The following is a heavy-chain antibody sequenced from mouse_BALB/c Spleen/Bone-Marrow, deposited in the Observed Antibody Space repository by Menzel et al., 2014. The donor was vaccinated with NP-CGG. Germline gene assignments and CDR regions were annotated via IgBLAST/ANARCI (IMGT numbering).Heavy chain of an antibody. J-gene: IGHJ1*01. CDR3: ARGRYDSDGWYFDV. CDR1: GDIFTSYY. V-gene: IGHV1-53*01. D-gene: IGHD2-4*01. Sequence: QVQLQQPGAEMVRPGASVKLSCKAPGDIFTSYYMYWAKQRPGQGLEWIGGINPNNSGTNFNEKFKSEATLTVDKSSSTAYMELSSLTSEDSAVYYCARGRYDSDGWYFDVWGAGTTVTVSS. CDR2: INPNNSGT.